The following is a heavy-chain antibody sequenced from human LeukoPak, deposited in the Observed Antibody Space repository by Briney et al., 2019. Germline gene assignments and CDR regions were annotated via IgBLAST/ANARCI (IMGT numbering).Heavy chain of an antibody. CDR2: ISWNSGSI. Sequence: GRSLRLSCAASGFTFDNYAMHWVRQAPGKGLEWVSGISWNSGSIGYADSVKGRFTISRDNSKNTLYLQMNSLRAEDTAVYYCARDRSELYGGGYFDYWGQGTLVTVSS. D-gene: IGHD3-16*01. J-gene: IGHJ4*02. CDR1: GFTFDNYA. CDR3: ARDRSELYGGGYFDY. V-gene: IGHV3-9*01.